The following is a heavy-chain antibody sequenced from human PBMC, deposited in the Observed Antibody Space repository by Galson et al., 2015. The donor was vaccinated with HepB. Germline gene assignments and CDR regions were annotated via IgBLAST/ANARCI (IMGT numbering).Heavy chain of an antibody. CDR2: IQNDGSEK. CDR3: AREGSRIVFHAFDT. V-gene: IGHV3-33*01. J-gene: IGHJ3*02. D-gene: IGHD2-21*01. CDR1: GIRFYGSG. Sequence: SLRLSCAASGIRFYGSGMHRVRQAPGKGLEWVAVIQNDGSEKVYADSVKGRFTISRDNSKNTLYLQMNSLRVEDTAVYYCAREGSRIVFHAFDTWGQGTLVTVSS.